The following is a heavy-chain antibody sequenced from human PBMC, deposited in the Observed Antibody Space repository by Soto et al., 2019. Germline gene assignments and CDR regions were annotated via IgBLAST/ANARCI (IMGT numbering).Heavy chain of an antibody. Sequence: SETLSLTCAVSGGSISSGGYSWSWIRQPPGKGLEWIGYINHSGSTNYNPSLKSRVTISVDTSKNQFSLKLTSVTAADTAVYYCARDPAPWGQGTLVTVSS. J-gene: IGHJ5*02. V-gene: IGHV4-30-2*01. CDR1: GGSISSGGYS. CDR3: ARDPAP. CDR2: INHSGST.